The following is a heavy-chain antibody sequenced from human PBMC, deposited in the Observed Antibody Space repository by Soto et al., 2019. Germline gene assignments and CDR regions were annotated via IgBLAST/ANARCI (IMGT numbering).Heavy chain of an antibody. CDR2: IRSKAYGGTT. J-gene: IGHJ4*02. CDR3: TRYCSSTSCYSYYFDY. V-gene: IGHV3-49*03. Sequence: GGSLRLSCTASGFTFGDYAMSWFRQAPGKGLEWVGFIRSKAYGGTTEYAASVKGRLTISRDDSKSIAYLQMNSLKTEDTAVYYCTRYCSSTSCYSYYFDYWGQGTLVTVSS. D-gene: IGHD2-2*01. CDR1: GFTFGDYA.